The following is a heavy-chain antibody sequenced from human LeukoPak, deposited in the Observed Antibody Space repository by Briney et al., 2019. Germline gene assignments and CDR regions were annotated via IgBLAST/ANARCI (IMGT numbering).Heavy chain of an antibody. CDR2: ISYDGSNK. D-gene: IGHD3-10*01. V-gene: IGHV3-30-3*01. J-gene: IGHJ3*02. CDR1: GFTFSSYA. Sequence: GGSLRLSCAASGFTFSSYAMHWVRQAPGKGLEWVAVISYDGSNKYYADSVKGRFTISRDNAKNSLYLQMNSLRAEDTAVYYCARGGFDIWGQGTMVTVSS. CDR3: ARGGFDI.